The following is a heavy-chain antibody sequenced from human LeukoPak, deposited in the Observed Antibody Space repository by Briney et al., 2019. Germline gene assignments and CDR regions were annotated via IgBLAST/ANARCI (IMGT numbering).Heavy chain of an antibody. J-gene: IGHJ4*02. CDR2: ISDIGSI. Sequence: PSRTLSLTCTVSGGSISSYYWSWVRQPPGKGPEWIAYISDIGSINYTPSPYSRVTISLDTSKNQFSLELSSVTAADTAVYYCAGLHLRNTVDFWGQGTLVTVSA. CDR3: AGLHLRNTVDF. CDR1: GGSISSYY. D-gene: IGHD2/OR15-2a*01. V-gene: IGHV4-59*08.